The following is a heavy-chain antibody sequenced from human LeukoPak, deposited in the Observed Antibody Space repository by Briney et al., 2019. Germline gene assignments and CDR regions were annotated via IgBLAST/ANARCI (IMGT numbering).Heavy chain of an antibody. CDR1: GFTFSSYT. Sequence: PGGSLRLSCAASGFTFSSYTMNWVRQAPGKGLDWVSSISISSSYIYYADSVKGRFTISRDNAKNSLYLQMNTLRAEDTAVYYCARGSDTAMVLFYYFDYWGQGTLVTVSS. CDR3: ARGSDTAMVLFYYFDY. D-gene: IGHD5-18*01. CDR2: ISISSSYI. V-gene: IGHV3-21*04. J-gene: IGHJ4*02.